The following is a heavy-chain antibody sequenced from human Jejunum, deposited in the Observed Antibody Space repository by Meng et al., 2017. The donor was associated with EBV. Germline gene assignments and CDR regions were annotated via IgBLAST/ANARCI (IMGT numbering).Heavy chain of an antibody. D-gene: IGHD3-16*02. CDR2: VIPIFATA. J-gene: IGHJ4*02. CDR1: GGTFSNYA. Sequence: QVQLVQSGAEVKKPGSSVKVSCKASGGTFSNYAFSWVRQAPGQGLEWMGGVIPIFATANYAQRFQGRVTITADKSTSTAYMELRSLRSEDTAVYYCARSSGRVVADYFDYWGQGTLVTVSS. V-gene: IGHV1-69*06. CDR3: ARSSGRVVADYFDY.